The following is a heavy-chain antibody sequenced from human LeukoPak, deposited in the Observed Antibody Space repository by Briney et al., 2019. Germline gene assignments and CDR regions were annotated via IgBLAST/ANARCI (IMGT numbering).Heavy chain of an antibody. V-gene: IGHV3-30-3*01. Sequence: PGGSLRLSCAASGFTFSSYAMHWVRQAPGKGLEWVAVISYDGSNKYYADSVKGRFTISRDNSKNTLYLQMNSLRAEDTAVYYCARGITAAGKSGPDYWGQGTLVTVSS. CDR3: ARGITAAGKSGPDY. D-gene: IGHD6-13*01. CDR2: ISYDGSNK. CDR1: GFTFSSYA. J-gene: IGHJ4*02.